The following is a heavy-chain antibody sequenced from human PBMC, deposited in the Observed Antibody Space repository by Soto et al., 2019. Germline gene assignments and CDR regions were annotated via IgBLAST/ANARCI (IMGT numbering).Heavy chain of an antibody. V-gene: IGHV1-18*01. J-gene: IGHJ4*02. CDR2: ISPYNGNA. Sequence: QVQLVQSGAEVKKPGASVKVSCKASGYTFTNYGISWVRQAPGQGLEWMGWISPYNGNANYAQRLQGRVTMTTDTPTTTAYMELSSLRSDDTAVYSCAGDTFWTSSRCFVGGDHGGQGPLVAVSS. CDR3: AGDTFWTSSRCFVGGDH. CDR1: GYTFTNYG. D-gene: IGHD3-3*01.